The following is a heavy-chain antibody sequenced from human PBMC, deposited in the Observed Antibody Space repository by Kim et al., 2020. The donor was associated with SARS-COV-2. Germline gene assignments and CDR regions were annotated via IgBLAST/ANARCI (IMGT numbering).Heavy chain of an antibody. V-gene: IGHV4-61*01. CDR2: IYYSGST. J-gene: IGHJ4*02. D-gene: IGHD3-9*01. Sequence: SETLSLTCTASGGSVSSGSYYWSWIRQPPGKGLEWIAYIYYSGSTSYNPSLKSRLIISVDTSKNQFSLKLSSVTAADTAVYYCARALRPHLTVAHFDYWGQGTLVTVSS. CDR1: GGSVSSGSYY. CDR3: ARALRPHLTVAHFDY.